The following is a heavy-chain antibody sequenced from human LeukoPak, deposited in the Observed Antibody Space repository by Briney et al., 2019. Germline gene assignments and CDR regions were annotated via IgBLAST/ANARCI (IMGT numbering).Heavy chain of an antibody. CDR2: VYYSGRT. CDR1: GGSITSYY. V-gene: IGHV4-59*08. J-gene: IGHJ4*02. Sequence: PSETLSLTCIISGGSITSYYWTWIRQPPGKGLEWIGNVYYSGRTNYNPSLESRVTISVVTSKNQFSLNLTSVTAADTAVYYCARQYSSSSYFDYWGQGILVTVSS. CDR3: ARQYSSSSYFDY. D-gene: IGHD6-6*01.